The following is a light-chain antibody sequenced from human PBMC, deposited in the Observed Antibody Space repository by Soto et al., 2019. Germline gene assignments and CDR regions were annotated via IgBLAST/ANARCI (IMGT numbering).Light chain of an antibody. CDR3: SSYTSSSTL. V-gene: IGLV2-14*01. Sequence: QSVLTQPASVSGSPGQSITISCTGTSSDVGGYNYVSWYQQHPGKAPKLMIYAVTDRPSGVSSRFSGSKSGNTASLTISGLQAEDEADYYCSSYTSSSTLFGTGTNVTAL. CDR1: SSDVGGYNY. J-gene: IGLJ1*01. CDR2: AVT.